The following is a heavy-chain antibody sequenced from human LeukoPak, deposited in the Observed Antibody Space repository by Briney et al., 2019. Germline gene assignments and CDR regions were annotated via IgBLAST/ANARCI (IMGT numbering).Heavy chain of an antibody. CDR2: ITSSGDTI. V-gene: IGHV3-48*01. Sequence: PGGSLRLSCTTSVFPFSRYSMNWVRQAPGKGLEWVSYITSSGDTIYYADSVKGRFTISRDNAKNSVYLQMNSLRAEDTAVYYCARDAGGIFSRLFEHWGQGTLVTVSS. CDR1: VFPFSRYS. CDR3: ARDAGGIFSRLFEH. D-gene: IGHD3-10*01. J-gene: IGHJ1*01.